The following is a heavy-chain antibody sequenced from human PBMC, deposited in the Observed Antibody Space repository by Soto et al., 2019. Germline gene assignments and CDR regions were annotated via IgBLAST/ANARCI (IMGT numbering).Heavy chain of an antibody. CDR3: ARDLVATSIDY. J-gene: IGHJ4*02. V-gene: IGHV1-18*01. CDR2: ISAYNGNT. D-gene: IGHD5-12*01. Sequence: ASVKVSCKSSGYTFTNFGISWVRQAPGQGLEWMGWISAYNGNTDYAQNLQGRVTMTTDTSTSTAYMELRSLRSDDTAVYYCARDLVATSIDYWGQGTLVTVSS. CDR1: GYTFTNFG.